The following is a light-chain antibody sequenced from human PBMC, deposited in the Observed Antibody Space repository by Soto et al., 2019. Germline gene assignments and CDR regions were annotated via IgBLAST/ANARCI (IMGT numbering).Light chain of an antibody. Sequence: ERGMTQAPATLSVDAGERVTIFCRASQSISRNLAWHQQKPGKAPRLLIYGVSTMATGVPARFSGSGSGTKFTLPISSLLQQDYLASYCRQHSYCPPWTFGQGTKVDIK. CDR1: QSISRN. V-gene: IGKV3-15*01. CDR2: GVS. J-gene: IGKJ1*01. CDR3: RQHSYCPPWT.